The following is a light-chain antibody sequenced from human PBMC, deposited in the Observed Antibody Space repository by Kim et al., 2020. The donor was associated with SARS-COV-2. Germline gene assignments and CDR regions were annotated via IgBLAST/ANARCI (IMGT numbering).Light chain of an antibody. CDR3: CSYGGTYNV. CDR2: DVS. J-gene: IGLJ1*01. Sequence: GQSVNHACTRTSSDVGGYNYFSWYQHHQGKAPKFMIYDVSERPSGVPDRFSGSKSGNTASLTISGLQAEDEADYYCCSYGGTYNVFGTGTKVTVL. CDR1: SSDVGGYNY. V-gene: IGLV2-11*01.